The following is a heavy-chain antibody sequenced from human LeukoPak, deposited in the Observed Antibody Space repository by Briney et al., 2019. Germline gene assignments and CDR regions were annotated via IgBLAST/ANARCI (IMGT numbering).Heavy chain of an antibody. V-gene: IGHV3-49*03. J-gene: IGHJ1*01. CDR1: GFTFGNYA. CDR3: ARGGYQFEH. Sequence: GGSLRLSSTASGFTFGNYAMSWFRQAPGKGLEWIGSIRSKGDGGTTEYAASVKGRFIISRDDSRSIAYMQMDSLGTEDTAVYYCARGGYQFEHWGQGTLVTVSS. CDR2: IRSKGDGGTT. D-gene: IGHD3-16*02.